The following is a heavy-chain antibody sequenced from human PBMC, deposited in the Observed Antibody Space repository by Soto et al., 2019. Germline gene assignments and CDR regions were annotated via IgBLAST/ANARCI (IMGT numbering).Heavy chain of an antibody. CDR3: ARDLGGHLTGDLSSFDY. Sequence: ASVKVSCKASGYTFTGDYMHWVRQAPGQGLEWMGWINPNSGGTNYAQKFQGWVTMTRDTSISTAYKKLSRLRSDDTAVYYGARDLGGHLTGDLSSFDYWGQGTLVTVSS. CDR2: INPNSGGT. CDR1: GYTFTGDY. V-gene: IGHV1-2*04. D-gene: IGHD1-20*01. J-gene: IGHJ4*02.